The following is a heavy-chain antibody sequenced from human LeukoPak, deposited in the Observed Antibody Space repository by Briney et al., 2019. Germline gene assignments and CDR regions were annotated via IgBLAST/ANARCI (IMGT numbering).Heavy chain of an antibody. CDR2: IYTSGTT. Sequence: PSETLSLTCTVSGGSISSSYWSWIRQPAGKGLEWIGRIYTSGTTSYNPSLKSRVSISVDKSKNQLSLKVSSVTAADTAVYYCAKYTFGSDYFSNWGQGTLVTVSS. CDR1: GGSISSSY. J-gene: IGHJ4*02. D-gene: IGHD3-16*01. CDR3: AKYTFGSDYFSN. V-gene: IGHV4-4*07.